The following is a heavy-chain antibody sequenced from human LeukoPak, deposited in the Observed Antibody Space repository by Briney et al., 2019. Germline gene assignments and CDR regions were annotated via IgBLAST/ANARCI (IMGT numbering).Heavy chain of an antibody. CDR2: IYYSGST. CDR1: GGSISNSNYY. V-gene: IGHV4-39*01. J-gene: IGHJ5*02. Sequence: SETLSLTCSVSGGSISNSNYYWGWIRLPLGKGMEWIGTIYYSGSTNYNPSLKSRLTISVHTSKNQFSMKLSSVTAADTAVYYCASGYYDSSGSDWFDPWGQGTLVTVSS. CDR3: ASGYYDSSGSDWFDP. D-gene: IGHD3-22*01.